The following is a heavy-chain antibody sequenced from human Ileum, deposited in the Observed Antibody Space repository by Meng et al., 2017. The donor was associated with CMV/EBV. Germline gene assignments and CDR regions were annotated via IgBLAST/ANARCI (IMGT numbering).Heavy chain of an antibody. CDR2: INHSGST. CDR3: ARFASVGY. V-gene: IGHV4-34*01. J-gene: IGHJ4*02. D-gene: IGHD3-16*01. Sequence: GSLRLSCAVYGGSFSGYYWSWIRQPPGKGLEWIGEINHSGSTNYNPSLKSRVTISVDTSKNQFSLKLSSVTAADTAVYYCARFASVGYWGQGTLVTVYS. CDR1: GGSFSGYY.